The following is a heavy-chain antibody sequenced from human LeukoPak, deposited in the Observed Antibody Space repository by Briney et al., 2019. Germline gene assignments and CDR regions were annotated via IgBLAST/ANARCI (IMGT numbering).Heavy chain of an antibody. CDR1: GGTFSSYA. J-gene: IGHJ4*02. CDR3: ARGTPSGWYGAVY. V-gene: IGHV1-8*02. CDR2: MNPNSGNT. D-gene: IGHD6-19*01. Sequence: ASVKVSCKASGGTFSSYAISWVRQAPGQGLEWMGWMNPNSGNTGYAQKFQGRVSMTRDTSIGTAYMELSSLTSVDTAVYYCARGTPSGWYGAVYWGQGTLVTVSS.